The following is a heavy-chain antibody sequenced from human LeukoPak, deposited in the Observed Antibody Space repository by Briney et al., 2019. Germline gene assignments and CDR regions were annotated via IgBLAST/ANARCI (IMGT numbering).Heavy chain of an antibody. Sequence: GGSLRLSCAASGFTFSTYGMRWVRQAPGKGLEWVAVISYDGSDKYYADSVKGRFTISRDNTKNTLYLQMKSLRADDTAVYYCGKLGCSSTRCYINYWGQGTLVTVSS. J-gene: IGHJ4*02. D-gene: IGHD2-2*01. CDR2: ISYDGSDK. CDR3: GKLGCSSTRCYINY. CDR1: GFTFSTYG. V-gene: IGHV3-30*18.